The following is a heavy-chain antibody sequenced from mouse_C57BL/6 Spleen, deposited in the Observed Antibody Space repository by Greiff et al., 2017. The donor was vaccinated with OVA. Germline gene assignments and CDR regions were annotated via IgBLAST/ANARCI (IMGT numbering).Heavy chain of an antibody. Sequence: VQLQQSGPELVKPGASVKISCKASGYAFSSSWMNWVKQRPGKGLEWIGRIYPGDGDTNYNGKFKGKATLTADKSSSTAYMQLSSLTSEDSAVYFCARDYGEDYYAMDYWGQGTSVTVSS. CDR1: GYAFSSSW. D-gene: IGHD2-4*01. J-gene: IGHJ4*01. V-gene: IGHV1-82*01. CDR2: IYPGDGDT. CDR3: ARDYGEDYYAMDY.